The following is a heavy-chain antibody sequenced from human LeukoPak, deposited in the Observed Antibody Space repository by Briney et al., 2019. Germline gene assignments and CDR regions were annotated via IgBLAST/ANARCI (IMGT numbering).Heavy chain of an antibody. CDR1: GGSISSGGYY. CDR2: IYYSGST. Sequence: SETLSLTCTVSGGSISSGGYYWSWIRQHPGKGLEWIGYIYYSGSTYYNPSLKSRVTISVDTSKNQFSLKLSSVTAADTAVYYCARVGYYGSGGTRHDAFDIWGQGTMVTVSS. CDR3: ARVGYYGSGGTRHDAFDI. J-gene: IGHJ3*02. V-gene: IGHV4-31*03. D-gene: IGHD3-10*01.